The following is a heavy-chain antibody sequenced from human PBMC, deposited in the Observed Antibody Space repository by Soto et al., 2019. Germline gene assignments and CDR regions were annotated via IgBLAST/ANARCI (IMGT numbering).Heavy chain of an antibody. CDR1: GGSISSGDYY. CDR2: IYYSGST. J-gene: IGHJ4*02. CDR3: ARDRWARGIDY. V-gene: IGHV4-30-4*01. Sequence: SETLSLTCTVSGGSISSGDYYWSWIRQPPGKGLEWIGYIYYSGSTYYNPSLKSRVTISVDTSKNQFSLKLSSVTAADTAVYYCARDRWARGIDYWGQGTLVTVSS. D-gene: IGHD3-16*01.